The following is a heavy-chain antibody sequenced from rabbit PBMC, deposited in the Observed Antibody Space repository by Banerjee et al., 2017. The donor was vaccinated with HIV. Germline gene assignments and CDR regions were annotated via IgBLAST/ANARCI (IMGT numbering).Heavy chain of an antibody. Sequence: QEQLEESGGGLVKPGGTLTLTCKASGIDFSSYYYMCWVRQAPGKGLELIACIYTSSGITYYASWARGRFTISKTSSTTVTLQMTSLTAADTATYFCARNNATGTTYDLWGPGTLVTVS. CDR2: IYTSSGIT. CDR1: GIDFSSYYY. V-gene: IGHV1S45*01. CDR3: ARNNATGTTYDL. J-gene: IGHJ4*01. D-gene: IGHD7-1*01.